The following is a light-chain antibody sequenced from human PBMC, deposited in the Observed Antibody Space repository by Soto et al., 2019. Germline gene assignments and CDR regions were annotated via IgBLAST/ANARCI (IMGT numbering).Light chain of an antibody. J-gene: IGKJ2*01. V-gene: IGKV3-20*01. CDR2: GAS. CDR3: QQYGSSPPVT. CDR1: QSVSSCY. Sequence: EIVLTQSPGTLSLSPGERATLSCRASQSVSSCYLAWYQQKPGRAPRLLIYGASSRATGIPDRFSGSGSGTDFTLTISRLEPEDFAVYYCQQYGSSPPVTFGQGTKLEIK.